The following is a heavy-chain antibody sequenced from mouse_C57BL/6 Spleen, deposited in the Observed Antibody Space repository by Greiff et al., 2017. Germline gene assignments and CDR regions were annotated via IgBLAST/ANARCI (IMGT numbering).Heavy chain of an antibody. V-gene: IGHV7-3*01. CDR1: GFTFTDYY. CDR2: IRTKANGYTT. Sequence: EVQLVESGGGLVQPGGSLSLSCAASGFTFTDYYMSWVSQPPGKALEWLGFIRTKANGYTTEYSASVKGRFTISSDNSQSILYLQMNALRAEDSATDYCARGKPCFDYWGQGTTLTVSS. J-gene: IGHJ2*01. CDR3: ARGKPCFDY.